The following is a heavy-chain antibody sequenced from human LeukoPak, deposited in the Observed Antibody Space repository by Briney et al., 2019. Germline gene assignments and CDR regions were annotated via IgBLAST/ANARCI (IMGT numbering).Heavy chain of an antibody. CDR3: ASFKLPGYYDSSGRFDP. V-gene: IGHV1-69*06. CDR1: GGTFSSYA. D-gene: IGHD3-22*01. CDR2: IIPIFGTA. J-gene: IGHJ5*02. Sequence: SVTVSCKASGGTFSSYAISWVRQAPGRGLEWMGGIIPIFGTANYAQKFQGRVTITADKSTSTAYMELSSLRSEDTAVYYCASFKLPGYYDSSGRFDPWGQGTLVTVSS.